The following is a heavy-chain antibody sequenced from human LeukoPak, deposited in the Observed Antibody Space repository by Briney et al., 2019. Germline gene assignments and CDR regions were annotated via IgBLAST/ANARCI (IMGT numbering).Heavy chain of an antibody. D-gene: IGHD3-3*01. CDR2: ISGSSGTI. J-gene: IGHJ4*02. CDR1: GFTFIRST. V-gene: IGHV3-48*01. Sequence: PGGSLRLSCAASGFTFIRSTMNWVRQAPGKGLEWVSYISGSSGTIYYGDSVKGRFTISRDNAKNSLYLQMNSLRAEDTAVYYCARDTPITIWGQGTLVTVSS. CDR3: ARDTPITI.